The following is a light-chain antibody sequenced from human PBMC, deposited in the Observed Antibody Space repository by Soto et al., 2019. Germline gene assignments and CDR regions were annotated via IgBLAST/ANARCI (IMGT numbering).Light chain of an antibody. J-gene: IGLJ1*01. Sequence: QAVVTQPPSVSGAPGQRVTISCTGSSSNIGAGYDVHWYQQLLGTAPKLLIYGNSNRPSGVPDRFSGSKSGTSASLAITGLQAEDEADYYCQSYDSSLSEVFGTGTTVTVL. V-gene: IGLV1-40*01. CDR3: QSYDSSLSEV. CDR2: GNS. CDR1: SSNIGAGYD.